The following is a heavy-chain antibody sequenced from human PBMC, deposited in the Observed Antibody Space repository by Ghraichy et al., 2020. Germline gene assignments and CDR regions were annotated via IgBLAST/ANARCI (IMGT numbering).Heavy chain of an antibody. J-gene: IGHJ4*02. Sequence: SETLSLTCTVSGGSISSSSYYWGWIRQPPGKGLEWIGSIYYSGSTYYNPSLKSRVTISVDTSKNQFSLKLSSVTAADTAVYYCATMITGELRDWGQGTLVTVSS. CDR1: GGSISSSSYY. CDR2: IYYSGST. CDR3: ATMITGELRD. V-gene: IGHV4-39*07. D-gene: IGHD7-27*01.